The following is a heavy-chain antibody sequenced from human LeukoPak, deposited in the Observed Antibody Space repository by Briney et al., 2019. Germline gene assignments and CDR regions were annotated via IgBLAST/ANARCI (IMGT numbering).Heavy chain of an antibody. CDR3: AREGDNCSGGSCYFWFDP. CDR2: ISAYNGNT. CDR1: GYTFTGYY. J-gene: IGHJ5*02. Sequence: ASVKVSCKASGYTFTGYYMHWVRQAPGQGLEWMGWISAYNGNTNYARKLQGRVTMTTDTSTSTAYMELRSLRSDDTAVYYCAREGDNCSGGSCYFWFDPWGQGTLVTVSS. V-gene: IGHV1-18*04. D-gene: IGHD2-15*01.